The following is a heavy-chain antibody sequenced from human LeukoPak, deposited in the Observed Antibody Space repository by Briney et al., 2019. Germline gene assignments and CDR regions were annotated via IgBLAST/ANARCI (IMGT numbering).Heavy chain of an antibody. CDR3: ARDRDANWFDP. D-gene: IGHD3-10*01. CDR2: IYSGGST. J-gene: IGHJ5*02. V-gene: IGHV3-53*01. Sequence: PGGSLRLSCAASGFTVSSNYMNWVRQAPGKGLEWVSVIYSGGSTYYADSVKGRFTISRDNSKNMLYLQMNSLRAEDTAVYYCARDRDANWFDPWGQGTLVTVSS. CDR1: GFTVSSNY.